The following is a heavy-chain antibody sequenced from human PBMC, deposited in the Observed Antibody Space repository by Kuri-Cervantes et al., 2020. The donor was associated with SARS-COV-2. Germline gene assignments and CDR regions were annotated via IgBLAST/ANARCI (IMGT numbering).Heavy chain of an antibody. J-gene: IGHJ5*02. CDR2: IKQDGSER. CDR3: ARVLGYGWFDP. V-gene: IGHV3-7*01. D-gene: IGHD1-1*01. CDR1: GFTFNTYW. Sequence: GESLKISCAASGFTFNTYWMGWVRQAPGKGLEWVANIKQDGSERFSVDSVTGRFIISRDNAKNLLYLQMNSLRAEDTAVYFCARVLGYGWFDPWGQGTLVTVSS.